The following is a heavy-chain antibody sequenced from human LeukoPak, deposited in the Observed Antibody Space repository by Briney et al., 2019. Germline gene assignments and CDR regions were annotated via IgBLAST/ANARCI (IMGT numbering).Heavy chain of an antibody. V-gene: IGHV1-58*02. D-gene: IGHD3-10*01. J-gene: IGHJ5*02. CDR2: VVVGSGDT. Sequence: GTSVKVSCKASGFTFTSSAMQWVRQARGQRLEWIGWVVVGSGDTKYAQKFQERVTITRDMSTNIAYMELSSLRSEDTAVYYCAAEGTMVRETLWFDPWGQGTLVTVSS. CDR1: GFTFTSSA. CDR3: AAEGTMVRETLWFDP.